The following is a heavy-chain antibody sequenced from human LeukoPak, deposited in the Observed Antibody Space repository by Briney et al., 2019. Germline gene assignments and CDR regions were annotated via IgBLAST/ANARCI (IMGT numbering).Heavy chain of an antibody. D-gene: IGHD2-15*01. CDR3: ARGPRIVVRRYFDL. CDR2: INHSGST. Sequence: SETLSLTCAVYGGSFSGYYWSWIRQPPGKGLEWIGEINHSGSTNYNPSLKSRVTISVDTSKNQFSLKLSSVTAADTAVYYCARGPRIVVRRYFDLWGRGTVVTVSS. CDR1: GGSFSGYY. J-gene: IGHJ2*01. V-gene: IGHV4-34*01.